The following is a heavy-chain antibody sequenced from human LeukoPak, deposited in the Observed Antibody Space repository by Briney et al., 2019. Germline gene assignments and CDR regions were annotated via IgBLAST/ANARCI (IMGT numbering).Heavy chain of an antibody. CDR2: ISYDGSNK. V-gene: IGHV3-30-3*01. CDR1: GFTFSSYA. CDR3: SNAFDY. J-gene: IGHJ4*02. Sequence: GGSLRLSCAASGFTFSSYAMLWVRQAPGKGLEWVAVISYDGSNKYYIDSVKGRFTISRDNSKNTVYLQMNSLRSEDTAVYYCSNAFDYWGQGTLVTVSS. D-gene: IGHD4-11*01.